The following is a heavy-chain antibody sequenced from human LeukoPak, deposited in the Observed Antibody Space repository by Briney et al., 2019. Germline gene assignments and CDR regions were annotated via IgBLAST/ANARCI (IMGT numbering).Heavy chain of an antibody. V-gene: IGHV1-3*01. CDR2: INAGNGNT. CDR1: GYTFTSYA. CDR3: ARDAGELDFDY. D-gene: IGHD1-26*01. Sequence: ASVKVSCKASGYTFTSYAMHWVRQAPGQRLEWMGWINAGNGNTKYSQKFQGRVAITRDTSASTAYMELSSLRSEDTAVYYCARDAGELDFDYWGQGTLVTVSS. J-gene: IGHJ4*02.